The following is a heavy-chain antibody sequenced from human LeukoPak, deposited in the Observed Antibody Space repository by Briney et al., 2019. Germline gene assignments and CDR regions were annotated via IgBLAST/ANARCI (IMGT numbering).Heavy chain of an antibody. CDR1: GYTFTSYD. CDR2: MNPNSGNT. J-gene: IGHJ6*03. D-gene: IGHD2-15*01. CDR3: ARDSGGTAMAYYYYYYMDV. V-gene: IGHV1-8*01. Sequence: RASVKVSCKASGYTFTSYDINWVRQATGQGLEWMGWMNPNSGNTGYAQKFQGRVTMTRNTSISTAYMELSSLRSEDTAVYYCARDSGGTAMAYYYYYYMDVWGKGTTVTISS.